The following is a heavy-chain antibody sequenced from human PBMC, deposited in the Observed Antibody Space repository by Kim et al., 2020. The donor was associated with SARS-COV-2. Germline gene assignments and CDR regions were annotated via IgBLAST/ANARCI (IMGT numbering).Heavy chain of an antibody. CDR1: GGSISSGGYS. CDR2: IYHSGST. Sequence: SETLSLTCAVSGGSISSGGYSWSWIRQPPGKGLEWIGYIYHSGSTYYNPSLKSRVTISVDRSKNQFSLKLSSVTAADTAVYYCARAPLMVYARLYYYYYMDVWGKGTTVTVSS. J-gene: IGHJ6*03. V-gene: IGHV4-30-2*01. CDR3: ARAPLMVYARLYYYYYMDV. D-gene: IGHD2-8*01.